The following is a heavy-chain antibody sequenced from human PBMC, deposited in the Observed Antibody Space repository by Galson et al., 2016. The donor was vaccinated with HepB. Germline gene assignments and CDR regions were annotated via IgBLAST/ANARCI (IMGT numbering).Heavy chain of an antibody. CDR1: GYTFITKW. Sequence: QSGAEVKKSGESLQISCKASGYTFITKWIGWVRQMPGKGLEWMGIIYPGDSETRYSPSFQGQVTFSADKSISTAYLQWSSLKASDTAMYYCATSGSYGDLDYWGQGTRVIVSS. J-gene: IGHJ4*02. CDR3: ATSGSYGDLDY. CDR2: IYPGDSET. V-gene: IGHV5-51*01. D-gene: IGHD1-26*01.